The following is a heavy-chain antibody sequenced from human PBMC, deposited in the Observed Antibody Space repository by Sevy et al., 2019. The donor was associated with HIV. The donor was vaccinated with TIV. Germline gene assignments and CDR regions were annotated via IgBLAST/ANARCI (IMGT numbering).Heavy chain of an antibody. D-gene: IGHD3-10*01. V-gene: IGHV4-34*01. CDR3: ARGGGTMVRGVRRGGYFDY. Sequence: SETLSLTCAVYGGSFSGYYWSWIRQPPGKGLEWIGEINHSGSINYNPSLKSRVTISVDTSKNQFSLKLSSVTAADTAVYYCARGGGTMVRGVRRGGYFDYWGQGTLVTVSS. CDR1: GGSFSGYY. J-gene: IGHJ4*02. CDR2: INHSGSI.